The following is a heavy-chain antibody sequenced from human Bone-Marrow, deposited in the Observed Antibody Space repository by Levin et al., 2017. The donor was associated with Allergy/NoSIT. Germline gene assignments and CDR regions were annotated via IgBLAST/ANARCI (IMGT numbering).Heavy chain of an antibody. CDR1: GFTFRTHD. CDR2: IGTAGDT. Sequence: GGSLRLSCAASGFTFRTHDMHWVRQGTGKGLEWVSTIGTAGDTYYPDSVRGRFTISRENAKNSLYLQKNGLSAGDTAVYYCARYNYEYNALDIWGQGTMVTVSS. V-gene: IGHV3-13*01. CDR3: ARYNYEYNALDI. J-gene: IGHJ3*02. D-gene: IGHD5-18*01.